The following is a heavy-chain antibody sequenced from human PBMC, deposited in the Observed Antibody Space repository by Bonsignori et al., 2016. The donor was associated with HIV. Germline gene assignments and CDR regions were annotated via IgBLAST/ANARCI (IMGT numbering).Heavy chain of an antibody. V-gene: IGHV1-18*01. CDR1: GYTFTNYG. CDR3: ASTPAANFPCY. J-gene: IGHJ4*02. Sequence: ASVKVSCKASGYTFTNYGITWVRQAPGQGLEWMGWISPYYGDTNYAQKFQGRVTMTTDTSTSTAYMELRGLTSDDTAFYYCASTPAANFPCYWGQGTLVTVSS. D-gene: IGHD2-2*01. CDR2: ISPYYGDT.